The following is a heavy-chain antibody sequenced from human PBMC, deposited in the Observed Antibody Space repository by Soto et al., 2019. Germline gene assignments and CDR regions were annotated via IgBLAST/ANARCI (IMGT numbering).Heavy chain of an antibody. CDR1: GYTFTSYG. CDR3: VRDPDGHIDFDY. V-gene: IGHV1-18*01. Sequence: QVQLVQSGAEVKEPGASVKISCKASGYTFTSYGISWVRQAPGQGLEWMSWISAYNGDTNYAQKVQGRVTMTTDTSTSTACMELRSLRFDDTAVYYCVRDPDGHIDFDYWGQGTLVTVSS. J-gene: IGHJ4*02. CDR2: ISAYNGDT.